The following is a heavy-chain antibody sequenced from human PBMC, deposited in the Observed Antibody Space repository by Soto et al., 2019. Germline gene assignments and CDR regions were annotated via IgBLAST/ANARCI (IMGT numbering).Heavy chain of an antibody. Sequence: ASVKVSCKASGYTFTSYAMNWVRQAPGQGLEWMGWIDTNTGNPTYAQGFTGRFVFSLDTSVSTAYLQICSLKAEDTAVYYCARDMSGIAVNYYYYGMDVWGQGTTVTVS. V-gene: IGHV7-4-1*01. CDR1: GYTFTSYA. J-gene: IGHJ6*02. CDR2: IDTNTGNP. CDR3: ARDMSGIAVNYYYYGMDV. D-gene: IGHD3-10*02.